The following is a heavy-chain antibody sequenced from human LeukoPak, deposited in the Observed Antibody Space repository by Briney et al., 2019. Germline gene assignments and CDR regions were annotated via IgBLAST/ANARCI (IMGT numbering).Heavy chain of an antibody. CDR2: ISGSGGST. J-gene: IGHJ6*04. CDR3: AKVIIMVRGGIGKPRMDV. Sequence: GGSLRLSCAASGFTFSSYAMSWVRQAPGKGLEWVSAISGSGGSTYYADSVKGRFTISRDNSKNTLYLQMNSLRAEDTAVYYCAKVIIMVRGGIGKPRMDVWGKGNTVTVTA. CDR1: GFTFSSYA. D-gene: IGHD3-10*01. V-gene: IGHV3-23*01.